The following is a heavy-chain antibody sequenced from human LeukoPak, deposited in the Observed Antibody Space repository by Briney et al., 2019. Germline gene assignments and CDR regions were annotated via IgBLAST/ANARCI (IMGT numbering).Heavy chain of an antibody. Sequence: GESLKISCQASGYTFANYWIGWVRQMPGKGLEWMGIIYPGDSDTRYSPSFQGQVTISADKSINSAYLQWSSLKASDTAVFYCARRYCSGDNCYSGFDYWGQGTLVTVSS. V-gene: IGHV5-51*01. J-gene: IGHJ4*02. CDR3: ARRYCSGDNCYSGFDY. CDR2: IYPGDSDT. CDR1: GYTFANYW. D-gene: IGHD2-15*01.